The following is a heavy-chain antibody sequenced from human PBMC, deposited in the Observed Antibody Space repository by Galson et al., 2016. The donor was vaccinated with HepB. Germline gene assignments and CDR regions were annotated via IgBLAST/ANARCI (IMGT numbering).Heavy chain of an antibody. CDR3: ARPNRYRSTTSCYDHAFDI. V-gene: IGHV4-39*01. J-gene: IGHJ3*02. CDR2: IYYSGST. Sequence: ETLSLTCTVSGGSISTSSYYWGLIRQPPGKGLEWIGSIYYSGSTYYNPSLRSRVTISVDRSKNQFSLKLASVTAADTAVYYRARPNRYRSTTSCYDHAFDIWGQGTMVTVSS. CDR1: GGSISTSSYY. D-gene: IGHD2-2*01.